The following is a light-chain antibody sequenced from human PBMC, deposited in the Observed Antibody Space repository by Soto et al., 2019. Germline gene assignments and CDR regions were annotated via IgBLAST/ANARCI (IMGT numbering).Light chain of an antibody. CDR2: NNN. CDR1: SSNIGRNT. V-gene: IGLV1-44*01. Sequence: QAVVTQPPSASGTPGQRVTISCSGSSSNIGRNTANWYQQLPGTAPKLLIYNNNQRPSGVPDRFSGSKSGTSASLAISGLQSEHEADYYCAAWDDSLHGYVFGAGTKLTVL. CDR3: AAWDDSLHGYV. J-gene: IGLJ1*01.